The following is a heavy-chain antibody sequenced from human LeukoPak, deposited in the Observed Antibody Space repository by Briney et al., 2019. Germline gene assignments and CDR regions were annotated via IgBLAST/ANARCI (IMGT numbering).Heavy chain of an antibody. CDR3: AKDFRIGYSAHFDY. CDR1: GFTFSSYA. V-gene: IGHV3-23*01. D-gene: IGHD2-21*01. CDR2: ISGSGDST. J-gene: IGHJ4*02. Sequence: GGSLRLSCAASGFTFSSYAMSWVRQAPGKGLEWVSAISGSGDSTYYGDSVKGRFSISRDNSKNTLYLQMDSLRGEDTAVYYCAKDFRIGYSAHFDYWGQGALVTVSS.